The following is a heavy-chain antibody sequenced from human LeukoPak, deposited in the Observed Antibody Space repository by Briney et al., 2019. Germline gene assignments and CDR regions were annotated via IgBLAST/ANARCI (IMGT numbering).Heavy chain of an antibody. CDR1: GGRFSCYY. D-gene: IGHD3-10*01. J-gene: IGHJ4*02. CDR3: ARGRGFGDLDFNY. Sequence: SETLSLTFSIYGGRFSCYYWSWIRQPPGKGLEMIAHISYTGSTNYNHSHQSRVTISVDTSKNQFSLKLSSVTAADTAVYYCARGRGFGDLDFNYWGQGTLVTVSS. V-gene: IGHV4-59*01. CDR2: ISYTGST.